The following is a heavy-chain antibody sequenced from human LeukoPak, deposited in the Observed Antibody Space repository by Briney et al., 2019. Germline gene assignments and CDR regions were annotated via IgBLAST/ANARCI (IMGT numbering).Heavy chain of an antibody. V-gene: IGHV4-59*01. D-gene: IGHD2-15*01. J-gene: IGHJ4*02. Sequence: SETLSLTCTVSGGSITDYYWIWIRQPPGKGLEYIGYIYYNGATNYNPSLKSRVTISVDTSKNQFSLNLRSVTAADTAVYYCTRSDYSTYFDYWGPGTLVTVSS. CDR2: IYYNGAT. CDR1: GGSITDYY. CDR3: TRSDYSTYFDY.